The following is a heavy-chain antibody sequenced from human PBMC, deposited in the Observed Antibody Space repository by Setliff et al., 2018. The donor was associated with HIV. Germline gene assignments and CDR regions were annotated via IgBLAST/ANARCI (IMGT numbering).Heavy chain of an antibody. Sequence: GGSLRLSCAASGFIFSNYRMNWVRQAPGKGLEWVSSISSSSSYIYYADSVKGRFTISRDNAKNSLYLQMNSLRAEDTAVYYCARVMIGYSGYDAFDYWGQGTLVTVSS. CDR1: GFIFSNYR. CDR3: ARVMIGYSGYDAFDY. CDR2: ISSSSSYI. D-gene: IGHD5-12*01. V-gene: IGHV3-21*04. J-gene: IGHJ4*02.